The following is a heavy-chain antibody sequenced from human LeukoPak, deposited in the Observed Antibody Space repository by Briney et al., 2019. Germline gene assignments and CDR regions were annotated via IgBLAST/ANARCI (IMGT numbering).Heavy chain of an antibody. Sequence: GGSLRLSCAASGFTFDDYGMSWVRQAPGKGLEWVSGIKWNGGSTGYADSVKGRFTISRDNAKNSLYLQMNSLRAEDTALYYCARIGSHYDILTGYGMDVWGQGTTVTVSS. V-gene: IGHV3-20*04. D-gene: IGHD3-9*01. CDR1: GFTFDDYG. J-gene: IGHJ6*02. CDR3: ARIGSHYDILTGYGMDV. CDR2: IKWNGGST.